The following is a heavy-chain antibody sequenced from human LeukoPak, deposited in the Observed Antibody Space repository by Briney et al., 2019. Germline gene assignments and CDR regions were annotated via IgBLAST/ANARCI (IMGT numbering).Heavy chain of an antibody. Sequence: GGSLRLSCAASGFTFNSYWMNWVRQALRKGLVWVSRISTDGYTTDYADFVQGRFTASRDNTKNTWSLEMNGLRAEDTAVYYCVVGGSPGYWGQGTLVTVSS. J-gene: IGHJ4*02. D-gene: IGHD2-15*01. CDR2: ISTDGYTT. CDR1: GFTFNSYW. V-gene: IGHV3-74*01. CDR3: VVGGSPGY.